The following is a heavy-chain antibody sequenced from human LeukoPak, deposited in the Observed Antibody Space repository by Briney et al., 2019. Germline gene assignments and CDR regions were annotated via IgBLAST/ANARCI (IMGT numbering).Heavy chain of an antibody. CDR2: IRSKDHGGTT. D-gene: IGHD4-23*01. V-gene: IGHV3-49*03. CDR1: GFTFGDYA. Sequence: GGSLRLSCTASGFTFGDYALSWFRQAPGKGLEWLSFIRSKDHGGTTEYAASVKGRFTISRDDSNSLAYLQMNSLIIEDTAVYFCTRAPHYYHGNPHDFWGQGTRVTVSS. CDR3: TRAPHYYHGNPHDF. J-gene: IGHJ4*02.